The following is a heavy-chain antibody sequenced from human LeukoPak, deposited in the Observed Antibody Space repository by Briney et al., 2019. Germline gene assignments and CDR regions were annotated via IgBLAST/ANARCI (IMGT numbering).Heavy chain of an antibody. J-gene: IGHJ3*02. CDR3: ARSRSGYSYDHAAFDI. V-gene: IGHV4-59*01. D-gene: IGHD5-18*01. Sequence: SEALSLTCTVSGGSISNYYWSWIRQPPGKGLEWIAYIDYRGSTTYNPSLKSRVTISVDTSRNQFSLKLSSVTAADTAVYYCARSRSGYSYDHAAFDIWGQGTMVTVSS. CDR2: IDYRGST. CDR1: GGSISNYY.